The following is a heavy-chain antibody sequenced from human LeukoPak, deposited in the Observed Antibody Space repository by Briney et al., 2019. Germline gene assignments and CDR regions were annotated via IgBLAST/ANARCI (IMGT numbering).Heavy chain of an antibody. CDR2: ISSSSSYI. CDR1: GFTFSSYS. V-gene: IGHV3-21*01. J-gene: IGHJ4*02. Sequence: GGSLRLSCAASGFTFSSYSMNWVRQAPGKGLEWVSSISSSSSYIYYADSVKGRFTISRGNAKNSLYLQMNSLRAEDTAVYYCARAAQTNYYFDYWGQGTLVTVSS. CDR3: ARAAQTNYYFDY.